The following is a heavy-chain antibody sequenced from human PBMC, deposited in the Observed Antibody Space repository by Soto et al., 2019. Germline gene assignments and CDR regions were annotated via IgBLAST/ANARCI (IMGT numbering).Heavy chain of an antibody. V-gene: IGHV1-69*13. CDR1: GGTFSSYA. CDR2: IIPIFGTA. Sequence: SVKVSCKASGGTFSSYAISWVRQAPGQGLEWMGGIIPIFGTANYAQKFQGRVTITADESTSTAYMELSSLRSEDTAVYYCASPTGVYSSSSRQSSGDYFDYWGQGTLVTVSS. CDR3: ASPTGVYSSSSRQSSGDYFDY. J-gene: IGHJ4*02. D-gene: IGHD6-6*01.